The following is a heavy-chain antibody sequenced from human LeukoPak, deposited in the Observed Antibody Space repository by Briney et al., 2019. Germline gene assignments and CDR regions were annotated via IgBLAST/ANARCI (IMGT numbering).Heavy chain of an antibody. CDR2: ISFDGNRQ. J-gene: IGHJ4*02. Sequence: GGSLRLSCTASGLTFSNYFMHWVRQAPGRGLEWVAVISFDGNRQYYADSVKGRFTISRDNSKNTLYLQMNSLRAEDTAVYYCARDPPVSNQFFDYWGQGTLVTVSS. CDR3: ARDPPVSNQFFDY. CDR1: GLTFSNYF. D-gene: IGHD5/OR15-5a*01. V-gene: IGHV3-30-3*01.